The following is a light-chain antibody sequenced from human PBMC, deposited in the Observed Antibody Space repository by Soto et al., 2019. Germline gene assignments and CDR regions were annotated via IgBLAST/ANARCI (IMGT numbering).Light chain of an antibody. J-gene: IGKJ1*01. CDR2: DAS. CDR1: QSISNW. Sequence: DIHRTQSPSTRPASVGDRVTITGRASQSISNWLAWYQPKPGKAPNLLIYDASSLQSGVPSRFSGSGFGTEFTLTIRSLKPGDFATYYCQQYSSSSTFGQGTKLEIK. CDR3: QQYSSSST. V-gene: IGKV1-5*01.